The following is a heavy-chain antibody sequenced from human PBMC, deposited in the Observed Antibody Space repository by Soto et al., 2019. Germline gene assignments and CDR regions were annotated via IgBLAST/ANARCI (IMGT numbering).Heavy chain of an antibody. CDR2: MNPNSGNT. Sequence: ASVKVSCKASGYTFTSYDINWVRQATGQGLERMGWMNPNSGNTGYAQKFQGRVTMTRNTSISTAYMELSSLRSEDTAVYYCARERAAAGSNWFDPWGQGTLVTV. CDR1: GYTFTSYD. D-gene: IGHD6-13*01. CDR3: ARERAAAGSNWFDP. V-gene: IGHV1-8*01. J-gene: IGHJ5*02.